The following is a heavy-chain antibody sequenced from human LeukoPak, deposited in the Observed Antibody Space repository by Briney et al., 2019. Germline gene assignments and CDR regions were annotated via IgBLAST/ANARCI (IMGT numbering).Heavy chain of an antibody. CDR2: INTNTGNP. D-gene: IGHD1-26*01. CDR1: GYTFTSYA. J-gene: IGHJ3*02. V-gene: IGHV7-4-1*02. Sequence: ASVKVSCKASGYTFTSYAMNWVRQAPGQGLEWMGWINTNTGNPTYAHGFTGRFVFSLDTSVSTAYLQISSLKAEDTAVYYCARVAVGAIDAAFDIWGQGTMVTVSS. CDR3: ARVAVGAIDAAFDI.